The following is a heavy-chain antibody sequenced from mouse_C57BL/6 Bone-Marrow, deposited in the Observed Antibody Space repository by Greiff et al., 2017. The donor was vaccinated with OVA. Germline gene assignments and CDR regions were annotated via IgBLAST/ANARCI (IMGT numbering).Heavy chain of an antibody. D-gene: IGHD1-1*01. V-gene: IGHV1-69*01. J-gene: IGHJ2*01. CDR1: GYTFTSYW. Sequence: QVQLQQPGAELVMPGASVKLSCKASGYTFTSYWLHWVKQRPGQGLEWIGEIDPSDSYTNYNQKFKGTSTLTVDTSSSPVYMQLSSLTSEDSAVYYCARGGSTAYFDYWGQGTTLTVSS. CDR3: ARGGSTAYFDY. CDR2: IDPSDSYT.